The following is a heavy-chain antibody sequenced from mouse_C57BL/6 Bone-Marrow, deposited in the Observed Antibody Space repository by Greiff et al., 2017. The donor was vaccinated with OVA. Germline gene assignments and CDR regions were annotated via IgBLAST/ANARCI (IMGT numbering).Heavy chain of an antibody. CDR1: GYTFTDYN. CDR2: INPNNGGT. CDR3: ARVLRPIEGFAY. J-gene: IGHJ3*01. D-gene: IGHD1-2*01. Sequence: VQLKQSGPELVKPGASVKIPCKASGYTFTDYNMDWVKQSHGKSLEWIGDINPNNGGTIYNQKFKGKATLTVDKSSSTAYMELRSLTSEDTAVYYCARVLRPIEGFAYWGQGTLVTVSA. V-gene: IGHV1-18*01.